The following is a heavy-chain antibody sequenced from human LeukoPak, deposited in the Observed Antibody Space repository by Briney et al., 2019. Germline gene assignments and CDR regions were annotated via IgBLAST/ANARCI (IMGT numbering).Heavy chain of an antibody. J-gene: IGHJ4*02. Sequence: SETLSLTCVVYGGSFSGYYWSWIRQPPGKGLEWIGDINHSGSTNYNPSLKSRITISVDKSKNQFSLKLSSVTAADTAVYYCARASTDLLFKWQYPATDWGQGTLVTVSS. CDR1: GGSFSGYY. CDR2: INHSGST. D-gene: IGHD3-10*01. CDR3: ARASTDLLFKWQYPATD. V-gene: IGHV4-34*01.